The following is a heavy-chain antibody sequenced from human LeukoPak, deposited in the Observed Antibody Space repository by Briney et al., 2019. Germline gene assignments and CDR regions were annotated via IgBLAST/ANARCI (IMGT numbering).Heavy chain of an antibody. V-gene: IGHV3-30-3*01. CDR1: GFTFSSYA. CDR3: ARDGRIVVVTATFDY. J-gene: IGHJ4*02. CDR2: ISYDGSNK. D-gene: IGHD2-21*02. Sequence: GGSLRLSCAASGFTFSSYAMHWVRQAPGKGLEWVAVISYDGSNKYYADSVKGRFTISRDNSKNTLYLQMNSLRAEDTAVYYCARDGRIVVVTATFDYWGQGTLVTVSS.